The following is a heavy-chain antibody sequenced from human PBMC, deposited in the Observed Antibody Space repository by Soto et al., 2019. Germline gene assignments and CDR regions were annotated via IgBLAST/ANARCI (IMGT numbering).Heavy chain of an antibody. CDR1: GFSLSSTRMA. Sequence: QITLKESGPTLVKPTQTLTLTCTFSGFSLSSTRMAVGWIRQPPGKGLEWLALIYWDDDKRYSPFLKSRLTITKDTSKNQVVLTMSNMDPVDTARYYCAHIVVAGLGYYFDYWGPGTLVTVSS. V-gene: IGHV2-5*02. D-gene: IGHD6-19*01. CDR3: AHIVVAGLGYYFDY. J-gene: IGHJ4*02. CDR2: IYWDDDK.